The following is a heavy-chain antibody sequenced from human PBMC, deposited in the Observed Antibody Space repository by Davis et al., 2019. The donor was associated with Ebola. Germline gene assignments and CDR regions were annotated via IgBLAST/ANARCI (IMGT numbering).Heavy chain of an antibody. J-gene: IGHJ4*02. CDR1: GFNFNSYS. V-gene: IGHV3-30-3*01. CDR2: ISYDGSNK. CDR3: ARARTYYDFWSGYFDY. D-gene: IGHD3-3*01. Sequence: PGGSLRLSCAASGFNFNSYSMYWVRQAPGQGLEWVAIISYDGSNKNLADSVKGRFTISRDNSKNTLYLQMDSLRVDDTAIYYCARARTYYDFWSGYFDYWGQGTLVTVPS.